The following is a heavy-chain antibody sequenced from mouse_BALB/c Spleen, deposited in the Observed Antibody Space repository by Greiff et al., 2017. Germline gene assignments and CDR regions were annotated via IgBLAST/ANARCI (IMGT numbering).Heavy chain of an antibody. CDR3: TRGYYGSFAY. Sequence: QVQLQQSGAELVKPGASVKLSCKASGYTFTSYYMYWVKQRPGQGLEWIGEINPSNGGTNFNEKFKSKATLTVDKSSSTAYMQLSSLTSEDSAVYYCTRGYYGSFAYWGQGTLVTVSA. J-gene: IGHJ3*01. CDR1: GYTFTSYY. D-gene: IGHD1-2*01. CDR2: INPSNGGT. V-gene: IGHV1S81*02.